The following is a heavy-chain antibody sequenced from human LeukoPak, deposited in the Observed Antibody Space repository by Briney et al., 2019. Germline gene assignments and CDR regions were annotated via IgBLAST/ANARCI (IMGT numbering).Heavy chain of an antibody. D-gene: IGHD5-18*01. CDR2: INHSGTT. CDR1: GGSFSDNY. J-gene: IGHJ5*02. V-gene: IGHV4-34*01. Sequence: SETLSLTCAVSGGSFSDNYWTWIRQPPGKGLEWIGQINHSGTTNYNPSLKSRVTILVDTSRNQFSLKLSSVTAADTAVYYCTRVDTAMSAFDPWGQGTLVTVSS. CDR3: TRVDTAMSAFDP.